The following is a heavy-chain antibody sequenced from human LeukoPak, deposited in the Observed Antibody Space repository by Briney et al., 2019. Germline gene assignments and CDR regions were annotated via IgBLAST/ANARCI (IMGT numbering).Heavy chain of an antibody. V-gene: IGHV4-34*01. D-gene: IGHD4-17*01. J-gene: IGHJ4*02. Sequence: TSETLSLTCAVYGGSFSGYYWSWIRQPPGKGLEWIGEINHSGSTNYNPSLKSRVTISVDTSKNQFSLKLSSVTAADTAVYYCAGVYGDYGVYWGQGTLVTVSS. CDR3: AGVYGDYGVY. CDR1: GGSFSGYY. CDR2: INHSGST.